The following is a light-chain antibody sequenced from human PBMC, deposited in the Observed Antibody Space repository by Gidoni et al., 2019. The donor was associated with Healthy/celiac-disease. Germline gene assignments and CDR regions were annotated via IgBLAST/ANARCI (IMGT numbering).Light chain of an antibody. V-gene: IGKV4-1*01. CDR2: WES. Sequence: DIVMTQSPDSLAVSLGERATINCKSSQSVLYSSNNKNNLAWYQQKPGQPPKLLIYWESTRESGVPDRFIGSGSGTDFTLTISSLQAEDVAVYYCQQYYSTPLTFGQGTKVEIK. J-gene: IGKJ1*01. CDR1: QSVLYSSNNKNN. CDR3: QQYYSTPLT.